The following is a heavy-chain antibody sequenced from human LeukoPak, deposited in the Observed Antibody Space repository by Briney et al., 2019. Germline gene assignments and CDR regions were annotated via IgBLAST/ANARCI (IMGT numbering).Heavy chain of an antibody. CDR2: INPNSGAT. CDR1: GYTFTGYY. D-gene: IGHD6-19*01. Sequence: ASVKVSCKASGYTFTGYYMHWVRQAPGQGLEWMGWINPNSGATNYAQKFQGRVTMTRDTSISTAYMELSRLRSDDTAVYYCARVASSGWHEIINWFDPWGQGTLVTVSS. J-gene: IGHJ5*02. V-gene: IGHV1-2*02. CDR3: ARVASSGWHEIINWFDP.